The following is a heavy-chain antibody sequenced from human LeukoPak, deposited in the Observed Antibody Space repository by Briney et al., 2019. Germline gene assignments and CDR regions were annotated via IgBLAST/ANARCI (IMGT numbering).Heavy chain of an antibody. Sequence: PSETLSLTCAVYGGSFSGYYRSWIRQSPGKGLEWIGEINQSGSTNHNPPLKSRVTISVDTSKNQFSLKVSSVTAADTAVYYCARGYGSGFAYWGQGTLVTVSS. V-gene: IGHV4-34*01. J-gene: IGHJ4*02. CDR2: INQSGST. CDR1: GGSFSGYY. D-gene: IGHD3-10*01. CDR3: ARGYGSGFAY.